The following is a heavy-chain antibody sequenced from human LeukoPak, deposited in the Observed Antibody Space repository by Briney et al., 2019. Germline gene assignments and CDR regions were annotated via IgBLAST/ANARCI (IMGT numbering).Heavy chain of an antibody. V-gene: IGHV1-2*02. J-gene: IGHJ6*03. CDR1: GYSFTGYH. D-gene: IGHD5-18*01. CDR3: AREIGEDTAMVHPPYYYYYMDV. CDR2: ANPKTGGT. Sequence: ASVKVSCKAFGYSFTGYHLHWVRQAPRQGLEWMGWANPKTGGTNYARKFQGRVTMTRDTSINTVNMELSRLTSDDTAVYYCAREIGEDTAMVHPPYYYYYMDVWGKGTTVTVSS.